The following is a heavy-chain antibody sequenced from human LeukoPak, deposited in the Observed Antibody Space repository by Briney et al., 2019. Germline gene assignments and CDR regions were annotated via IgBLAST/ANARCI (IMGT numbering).Heavy chain of an antibody. Sequence: TGGSLRLSCAASGVTFSSYAMHWVRQAPGKGLEWVTVISYDGSNKYYADSVKGRFTISRDNSKNTLYLQMNSLRAEDTAVYYCARECGGDCYPAFDYWGQGTLVTVSS. CDR1: GVTFSSYA. D-gene: IGHD2-21*02. CDR2: ISYDGSNK. V-gene: IGHV3-30-3*01. CDR3: ARECGGDCYPAFDY. J-gene: IGHJ4*02.